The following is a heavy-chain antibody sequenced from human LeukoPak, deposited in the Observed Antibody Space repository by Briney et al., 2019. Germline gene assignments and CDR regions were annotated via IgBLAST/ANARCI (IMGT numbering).Heavy chain of an antibody. CDR3: ARTYYYGSSGANDAFDI. CDR1: GGSFSGYY. CDR2: INHSGST. J-gene: IGHJ3*02. V-gene: IGHV4-34*01. Sequence: PSETLSLTCAVYGGSFSGYYWSWIRQPPGKGLEWIGEINHSGSTNYNPSLKSRVTISVDTSKNQFSLKLSSVTAADTAVYYCARTYYYGSSGANDAFDIWGQGTMVTVSS. D-gene: IGHD3-22*01.